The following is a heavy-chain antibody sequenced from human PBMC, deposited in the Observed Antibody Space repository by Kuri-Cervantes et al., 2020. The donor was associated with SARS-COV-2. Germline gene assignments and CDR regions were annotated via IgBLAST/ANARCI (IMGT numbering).Heavy chain of an antibody. J-gene: IGHJ6*02. D-gene: IGHD6-13*01. CDR2: ISGSGGST. CDR3: AKDGLAAAGLHYYYYGMDV. CDR1: GFTFSSYA. V-gene: IGHV3-23*01. Sequence: GGSLRLSCAASGFTFSSYAMSWVRQAPGKGLEWVSAISGSGGSTYYADSVKGRFTISRDNSKNTLYLQMNSLRAEDTAVYYCAKDGLAAAGLHYYYYGMDVWGQGTTVTVSS.